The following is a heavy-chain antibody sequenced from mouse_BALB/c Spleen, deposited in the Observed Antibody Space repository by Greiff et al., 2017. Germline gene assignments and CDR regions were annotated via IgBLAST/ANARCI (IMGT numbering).Heavy chain of an antibody. CDR1: GYSITSDYA. Sequence: EVQLQQSGPGLVKPSQSLSLTCTVTGYSITSDYAWNWIRQFPGNKLEWMGYISYSGSTSYNPSLKSRISITRDTSKNQFFLQLNSVTTEDTATYYCARAALRYYYAMDYWGQGTSVTVSS. J-gene: IGHJ4*01. V-gene: IGHV3-2*02. CDR2: ISYSGST. CDR3: ARAALRYYYAMDY.